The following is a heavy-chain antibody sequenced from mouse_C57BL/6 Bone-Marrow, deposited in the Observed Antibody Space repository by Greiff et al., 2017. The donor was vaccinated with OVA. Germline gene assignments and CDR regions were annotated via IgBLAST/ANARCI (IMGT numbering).Heavy chain of an antibody. D-gene: IGHD3-1*01. Sequence: EVKVVESEGGLVQPGSSMKLSCTASGFTFSDYYMAWVRQVPEKGLEWVANINYDGSSTYYLDSLKSRFIISRDNAKNILYLQMSSLTSEDTATYYCARDRVFQGYFDVWGTGTTVTVSS. CDR3: ARDRVFQGYFDV. J-gene: IGHJ1*03. V-gene: IGHV5-16*01. CDR2: INYDGSST. CDR1: GFTFSDYY.